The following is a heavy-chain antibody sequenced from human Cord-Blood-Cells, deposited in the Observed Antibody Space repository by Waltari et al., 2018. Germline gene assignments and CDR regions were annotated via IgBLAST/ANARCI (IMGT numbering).Heavy chain of an antibody. V-gene: IGHV1-69*09. D-gene: IGHD6-6*01. CDR2: IIPILGIA. Sequence: QVQLVQSGAAVKKPGCSVKVACEASGGTFSSYAISWVRQAPGPGLEWMGRIIPILGIANYAQKFQGRVTITADKTTSTAYMELSRLSSEDTAVYYCAREYSSSSGYFDYWGQGTLVTVSS. J-gene: IGHJ4*02. CDR3: AREYSSSSGYFDY. CDR1: GGTFSSYA.